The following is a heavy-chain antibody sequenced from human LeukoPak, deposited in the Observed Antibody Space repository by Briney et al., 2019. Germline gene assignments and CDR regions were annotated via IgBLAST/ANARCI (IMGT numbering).Heavy chain of an antibody. J-gene: IGHJ3*02. CDR3: AKDRAMDTMIVVSDAFDI. V-gene: IGHV3-21*01. CDR2: ISSSSSYI. CDR1: GFTFSSYS. Sequence: GGSLRLSCAASGFTFSSYSMNWVRQAPGKGLEWVSSISSSSSYIYYADSVKGRFTISRDNSKNTLFLQMNSLRAEDTAVYYCAKDRAMDTMIVVSDAFDIWGQGTMVTVSS. D-gene: IGHD3-22*01.